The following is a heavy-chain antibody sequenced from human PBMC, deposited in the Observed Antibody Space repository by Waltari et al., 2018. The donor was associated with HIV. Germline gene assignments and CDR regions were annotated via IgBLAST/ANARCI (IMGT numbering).Heavy chain of an antibody. CDR3: ARGPPYYYGLGSPGGGWFDP. CDR2: INPNSGGT. Sequence: QVQLVQSGAEVKKPGASVKVSCKASGYTFTGYYMHWARQAPGQGLEGMGWINPNSGGTNYAQKLQGRVTMTRDTSISTAYMELSRLRSDDTAVYYCARGPPYYYGLGSPGGGWFDPWGQGTLVTVSS. V-gene: IGHV1-2*02. J-gene: IGHJ5*02. CDR1: GYTFTGYY. D-gene: IGHD3-10*01.